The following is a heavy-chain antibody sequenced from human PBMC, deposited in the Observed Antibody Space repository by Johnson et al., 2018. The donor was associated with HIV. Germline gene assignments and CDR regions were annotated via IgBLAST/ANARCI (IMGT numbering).Heavy chain of an antibody. Sequence: QVQLVESGGGLVQPGGSLRLSCAASGFTFSSYGMHWVRQAPGKGLEWVAFIRYDGSNKYYADSVKCRFTISRDNSKNTLYLQMHSLRAEDTAVYYCAREKGSHDALDIWGQGTMVTVSS. V-gene: IGHV3-30*02. CDR2: IRYDGSNK. CDR3: AREKGSHDALDI. CDR1: GFTFSSYG. J-gene: IGHJ3*02.